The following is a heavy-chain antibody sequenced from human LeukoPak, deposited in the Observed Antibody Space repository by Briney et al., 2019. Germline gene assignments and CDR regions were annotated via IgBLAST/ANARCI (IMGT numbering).Heavy chain of an antibody. CDR3: AKGSTAFGSSWYGKAYYYMDV. D-gene: IGHD2-15*01. J-gene: IGHJ6*03. V-gene: IGHV3-23*01. CDR1: GFTFSAYA. Sequence: GGSLRFSCAASGFTFSAYAMSWVRLAPGKGLEWVSGISGSGAGTYYADSVKGRFTISRDNSKNTLDLQMNSLRAGDTAVYYCAKGSTAFGSSWYGKAYYYMDVWGKGTTVTVSS. CDR2: ISGSGAGT.